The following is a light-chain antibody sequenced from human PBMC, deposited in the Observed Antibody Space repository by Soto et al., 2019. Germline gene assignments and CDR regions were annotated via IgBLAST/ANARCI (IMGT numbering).Light chain of an antibody. CDR2: EVT. J-gene: IGLJ1*01. V-gene: IGLV2-8*01. Sequence: QSVLSQPPSASGSPGQSVTISCTATSSDVGDYDYVSWYQQHPGKAPKLMIYEVTKRPSGVPDRFSGSKSGYTASLTVSGLRAEDEADYYCSSYGGSNNYVFGTGTKLTVL. CDR3: SSYGGSNNYV. CDR1: SSDVGDYDY.